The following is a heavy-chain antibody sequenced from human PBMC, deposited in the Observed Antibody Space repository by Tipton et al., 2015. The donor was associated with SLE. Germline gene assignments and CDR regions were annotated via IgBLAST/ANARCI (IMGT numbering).Heavy chain of an antibody. D-gene: IGHD3-3*01. CDR1: GFTFDDYA. CDR3: ARGLNTIFGLRDYYYYMDV. Sequence: SLRLSCAASGFTFDDYAMHWVRQAPGKGLEWVSGISWNSGSIGYADSVKGRFTISRDNAKNTLHLQMNSLRAEDTAVYYCARGLNTIFGLRDYYYYMDVWGKGTTVTVSS. V-gene: IGHV3-9*01. J-gene: IGHJ6*03. CDR2: ISWNSGSI.